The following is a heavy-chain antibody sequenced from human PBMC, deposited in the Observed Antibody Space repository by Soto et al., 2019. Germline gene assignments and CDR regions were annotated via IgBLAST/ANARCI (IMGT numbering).Heavy chain of an antibody. CDR3: ASGPHDSHCSSTSCQSSLLDY. D-gene: IGHD2-2*01. CDR1: GYTFTSYG. CDR2: ISAYNGNT. J-gene: IGHJ4*02. Sequence: QVQLVQSGAEVKKPGASVKVSCKASGYTFTSYGISWVRQAPGQGLEWMGWISAYNGNTNYAQKLQGRVTMTTDTSTSTAYMELRSLRSDDTAVYYCASGPHDSHCSSTSCQSSLLDYWGQGTLVTVSS. V-gene: IGHV1-18*04.